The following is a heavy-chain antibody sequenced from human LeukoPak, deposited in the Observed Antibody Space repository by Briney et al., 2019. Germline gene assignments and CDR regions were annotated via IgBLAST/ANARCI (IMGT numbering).Heavy chain of an antibody. D-gene: IGHD1-26*01. Sequence: GEPLKISCKGSGYNFPTYWIGWVRQMPGKGLELMGIIYPGDSDTRYSPSFQGQVTISADKSISTAYLQWSSLKASDTAMYYCARSPIVGATRSFFDPWGQGTLVTVSS. CDR1: GYNFPTYW. CDR2: IYPGDSDT. V-gene: IGHV5-51*01. J-gene: IGHJ5*02. CDR3: ARSPIVGATRSFFDP.